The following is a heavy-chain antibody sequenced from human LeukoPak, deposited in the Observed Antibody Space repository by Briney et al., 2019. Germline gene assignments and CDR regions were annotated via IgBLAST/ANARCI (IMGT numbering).Heavy chain of an antibody. Sequence: GASVKVSCKASGGTFSSYAISWVRQAPGQGLEWMGGIIPIFGTANYAQKFQGRVTITTDESTSTAYMELSSLRSEDTAVYYCARDLDRSIATAGAYFDYWGQGTLVTVSS. J-gene: IGHJ4*02. CDR3: ARDLDRSIATAGAYFDY. D-gene: IGHD6-13*01. V-gene: IGHV1-69*05. CDR2: IIPIFGTA. CDR1: GGTFSSYA.